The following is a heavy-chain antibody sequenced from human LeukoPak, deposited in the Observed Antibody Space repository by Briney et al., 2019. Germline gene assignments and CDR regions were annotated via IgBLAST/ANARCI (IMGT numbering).Heavy chain of an antibody. V-gene: IGHV3-49*04. CDR1: GFTFGDYA. J-gene: IGHJ4*02. D-gene: IGHD2-15*01. CDR2: IRSKAYSGTT. Sequence: GGSLRLSCIGSGFTFGDYAMSWVRQAPGKGLQWVSFIRSKAYSGTTEYAASVKGRFTMSRDDSKSIAYLQMNSLRTEDTAVYYCIGVVRSKTHCSGGDCYSGGFDYWGQGTLVTVSS. CDR3: IGVVRSKTHCSGGDCYSGGFDY.